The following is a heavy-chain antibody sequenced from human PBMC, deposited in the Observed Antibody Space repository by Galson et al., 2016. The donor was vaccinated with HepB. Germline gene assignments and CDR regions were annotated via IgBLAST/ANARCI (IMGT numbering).Heavy chain of an antibody. J-gene: IGHJ4*02. D-gene: IGHD6-25*01. CDR1: GDSVSSNSAA. Sequence: CAISGDSVSSNSAAWNWIRQSPSRGLEWLGRTYYRSKWYNDYAESVKSRITINPDTSKNQFSLQPHSVTPDDTAFYYCAGEGASGYALDYWGQGTLVTVSS. CDR3: AGEGASGYALDY. CDR2: TYYRSKWYN. V-gene: IGHV6-1*01.